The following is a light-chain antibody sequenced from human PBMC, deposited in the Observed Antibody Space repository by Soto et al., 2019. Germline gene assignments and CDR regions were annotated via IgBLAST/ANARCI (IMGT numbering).Light chain of an antibody. V-gene: IGKV3-20*01. CDR1: QSVSSSY. CDR3: QKYGNSPMII. Sequence: EIVLTQSPGTLSLSPGVRATLSCRASQSVSSSYLAWYQQKPGQAPRLLIYGASSRATGIPDRFSGSGSGTDFSLTIIRLEAEDFAVYYGQKYGNSPMIIFGTWTQVAIK. CDR2: GAS. J-gene: IGKJ3*01.